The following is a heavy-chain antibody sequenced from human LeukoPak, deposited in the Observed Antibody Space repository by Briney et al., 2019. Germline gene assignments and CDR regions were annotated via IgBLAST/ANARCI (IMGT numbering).Heavy chain of an antibody. CDR1: GFTFSSYA. Sequence: GGSLRLSCAASGFTFSSYAMHCVRLSPGKGLEYVSGISSNGGTTSYADSVQRRFTIFRDNSKNTLYLQMGSLRGEDMAVYYCAKVCCGWPGYYFDYWGQGTLVTVSS. CDR2: ISSNGGTT. V-gene: IGHV3-64*02. D-gene: IGHD6-19*01. J-gene: IGHJ4*02. CDR3: AKVCCGWPGYYFDY.